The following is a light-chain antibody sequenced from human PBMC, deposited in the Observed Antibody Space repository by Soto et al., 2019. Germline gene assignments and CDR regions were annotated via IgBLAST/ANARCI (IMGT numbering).Light chain of an antibody. CDR2: GAS. CDR1: QNINYN. Sequence: EIVMTQSPATLSVSPGERVTLSCRASQNINYNLAWYLQKPGQAPRLLIQGASTRATGIPVRFSGSGSGTEFTLTISSLQSEDFGVYYCEQYKDLYSFGQGTKLEIK. J-gene: IGKJ2*03. V-gene: IGKV3-15*01. CDR3: EQYKDLYS.